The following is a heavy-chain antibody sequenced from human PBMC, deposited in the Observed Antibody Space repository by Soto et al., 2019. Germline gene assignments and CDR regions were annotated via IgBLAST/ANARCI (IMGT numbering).Heavy chain of an antibody. D-gene: IGHD2-15*01. CDR1: GGSISSYY. J-gene: IGHJ4*02. CDR2: IYYSGST. V-gene: IGHV4-59*08. CDR3: AGRGGGKPYYFDY. Sequence: QVQLQESGPGLVKPSETLSLTCTVSGGSISSYYWSWIRQPPGKGLEWIGYIYYSGSTNYNPSLKSRVTRSLDTSKHQFSLKLSSVTAADTAVYYFAGRGGGKPYYFDYWGQGTLVAVS.